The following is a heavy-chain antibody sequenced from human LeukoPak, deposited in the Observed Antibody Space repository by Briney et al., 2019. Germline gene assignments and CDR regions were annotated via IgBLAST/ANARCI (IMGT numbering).Heavy chain of an antibody. CDR3: ARDAIQLLTHCGMDV. CDR1: GYTFTSYY. D-gene: IGHD5-18*01. Sequence: ASVKVSCKASGYTFTSYYMHWVRQAPGQGLEWMGIINPNGGSTSYAQKFQGRVTMTRDTSTSTVYMELSSLRSEDTAVYYCARDAIQLLTHCGMDVWGQGTTVTVSS. CDR2: INPNGGST. V-gene: IGHV1-46*01. J-gene: IGHJ6*02.